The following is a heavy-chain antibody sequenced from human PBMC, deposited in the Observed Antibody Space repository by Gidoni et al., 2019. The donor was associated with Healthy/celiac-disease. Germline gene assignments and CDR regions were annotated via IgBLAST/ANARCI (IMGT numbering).Heavy chain of an antibody. V-gene: IGHV4-34*01. J-gene: IGHJ5*02. Sequence: QVQLQQWGAGLLKPSETLSLTCAVYGGSFSGYYWSWIRQPPGKGLEWIGEINRSGSTNYNPSLKSRVTISVDTSKNQFSLKLSSVTAADTAVYYCARGGDYYDSSVLGWFDPWGQGTLVTVSS. CDR3: ARGGDYYDSSVLGWFDP. D-gene: IGHD3-22*01. CDR1: GGSFSGYY. CDR2: INRSGST.